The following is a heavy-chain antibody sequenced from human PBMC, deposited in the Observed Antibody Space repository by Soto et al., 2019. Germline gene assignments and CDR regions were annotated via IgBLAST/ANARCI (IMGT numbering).Heavy chain of an antibody. CDR2: IYYSGST. Sequence: QVQLQESGPGLVKPSQTLSLTCTVSGGSISSGGYYWSWIRQHPGKGLEWIGYIYYSGSTYYNPSLKSPSTLSVEPSKNQFSLKLSSVTAADTAVYYCARVCGGDCHNAFDIWGQGTMVTVSS. D-gene: IGHD2-21*02. CDR3: ARVCGGDCHNAFDI. J-gene: IGHJ3*02. V-gene: IGHV4-31*01. CDR1: GGSISSGGYY.